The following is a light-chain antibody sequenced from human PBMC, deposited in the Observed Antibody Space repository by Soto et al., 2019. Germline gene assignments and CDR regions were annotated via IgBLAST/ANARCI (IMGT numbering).Light chain of an antibody. J-gene: IGKJ2*01. V-gene: IGKV1-39*01. CDR3: QQNYNTPPYT. CDR2: TAS. CDR1: QGISDY. Sequence: DIRMTQSPSSLSASVGDTVTITCRASQGISDYLSWFQHKPGEAPKLLIYTASSLQGGVPLRFSGAGSRTDFSLTISGLHPEDFATYFCQQNYNTPPYTFGQGTKLEIK.